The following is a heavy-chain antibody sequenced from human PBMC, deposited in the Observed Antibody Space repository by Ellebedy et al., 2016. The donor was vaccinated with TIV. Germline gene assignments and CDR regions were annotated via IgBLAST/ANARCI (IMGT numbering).Heavy chain of an antibody. CDR2: ISYDGSNN. J-gene: IGHJ4*02. CDR1: GFTFSSYA. CDR3: AKGSFPFGDKSERIYSFQY. D-gene: IGHD3-10*01. V-gene: IGHV3-30*01. Sequence: GESLKISCAASGFTFSSYAMHWVRQAPGKGLEWGAVISYDGSNNDYADSVKGRFTISTHNSRNTLYLQMTNLRTEDTAVYYCAKGSFPFGDKSERIYSFQYWGQGTLVTVSS.